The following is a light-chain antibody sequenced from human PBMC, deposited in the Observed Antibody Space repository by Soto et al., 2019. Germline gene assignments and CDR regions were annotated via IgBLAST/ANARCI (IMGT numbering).Light chain of an antibody. CDR2: TIS. CDR1: ETVNSN. CDR3: QQYNKWWT. J-gene: IGKJ1*01. V-gene: IGKV3-15*01. Sequence: EVVMTQSPATLSVSPGENATISCRASETVNSNLAWYQQKPGQAPMLIIYTISIRATGIPARFSGSGSGTEFTLTISSLQSEDLGVYYCQQYNKWWTFGQGTKVEIK.